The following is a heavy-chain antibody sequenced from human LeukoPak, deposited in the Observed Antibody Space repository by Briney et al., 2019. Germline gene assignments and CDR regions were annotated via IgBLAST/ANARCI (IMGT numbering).Heavy chain of an antibody. D-gene: IGHD3-10*01. J-gene: IGHJ4*02. Sequence: LGESLKISCQASGYTFTNFWIGWVRQMPGKGLEWMGIIYPGDSDTRYSPSFQGQVTISADKSISTAYLQWSSLKAADTAMYYCARQRSSRDRFDYWGQGTLVTVSS. V-gene: IGHV5-51*01. CDR1: GYTFTNFW. CDR2: IYPGDSDT. CDR3: ARQRSSRDRFDY.